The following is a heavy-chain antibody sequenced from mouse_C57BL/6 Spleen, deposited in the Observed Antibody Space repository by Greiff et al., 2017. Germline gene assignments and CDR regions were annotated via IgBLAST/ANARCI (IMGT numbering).Heavy chain of an antibody. J-gene: IGHJ4*01. CDR3: AREKDYAMDY. V-gene: IGHV1-7*01. Sequence: VQLVESGAELAKPGASVKLSCKASGYTFTSYWMHWVKQRPGQGLEWIGYINPSSGYTKYNQKFKDKDTLTADKSSSTAYMQLSSLTYEDSAVYYCAREKDYAMDYWGQGTSVTVSS. CDR2: INPSSGYT. CDR1: GYTFTSYW.